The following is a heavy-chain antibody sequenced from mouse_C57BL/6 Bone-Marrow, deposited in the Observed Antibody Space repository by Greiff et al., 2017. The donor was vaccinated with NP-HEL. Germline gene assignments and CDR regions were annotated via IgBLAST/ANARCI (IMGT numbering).Heavy chain of an antibody. V-gene: IGHV1-81*01. CDR2: IYPRSGNT. D-gene: IGHD1-1*01. J-gene: IGHJ4*01. Sequence: VKLMESGAELARPGASVKLSCKASGYTFTSYGISWVKQRTGQGLEWIGEIYPRSGNTYYNEKFKGKATLTADKSSSTAYMELRSLTSEDSAVYFCAREGVYYYGSSYEDAMDYWGQGTSVTVSS. CDR3: AREGVYYYGSSYEDAMDY. CDR1: GYTFTSYG.